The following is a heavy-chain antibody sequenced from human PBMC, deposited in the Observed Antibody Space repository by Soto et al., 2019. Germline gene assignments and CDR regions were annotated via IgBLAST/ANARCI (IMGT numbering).Heavy chain of an antibody. D-gene: IGHD3-9*01. CDR3: ARERDDILTGANWFDP. CDR2: TYYRSKWYN. CDR1: GDSVSSNSAA. V-gene: IGHV6-1*01. J-gene: IGHJ5*02. Sequence: KQSQTLSLTCAISGDSVSSNSAAWNWIRQSPSRGLEWLGRTYYRSKWYNDYAVSVKSRITINPDTSKNQFSLQLNSVTPEDTAVYYCARERDDILTGANWFDPWGQGTLVTVSS.